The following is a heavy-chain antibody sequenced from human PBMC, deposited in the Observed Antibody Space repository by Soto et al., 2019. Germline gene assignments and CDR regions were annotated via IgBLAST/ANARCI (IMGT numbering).Heavy chain of an antibody. Sequence: PSESLSLTCTVSGGSISIYFWSWIRQPPGKGLEWIGYIYYSGSTNYNPPLKSRVTISVDTSKNQFSLKLSSVTAADTAVYYCARERRSSSWYFDYFDYWGQGTLVTVSS. CDR3: ARERRSSSWYFDYFDY. J-gene: IGHJ4*02. D-gene: IGHD6-13*01. CDR1: GGSISIYF. V-gene: IGHV4-59*01. CDR2: IYYSGST.